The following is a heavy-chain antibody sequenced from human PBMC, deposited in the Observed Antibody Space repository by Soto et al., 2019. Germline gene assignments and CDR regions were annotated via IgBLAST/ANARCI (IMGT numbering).Heavy chain of an antibody. CDR3: ARGRRWLQSHAFDI. D-gene: IGHD5-12*01. CDR2: IIPIFGAA. Sequence: SVKVSCKASGGTFSSYAISWVRQAPGQGLEWMGGIIPIFGAANYAQKFQGRVTITADESTSTAYMELSSLRSEDTAVYYCARGRRWLQSHAFDIWGQGTMVTVSS. CDR1: GGTFSSYA. J-gene: IGHJ3*02. V-gene: IGHV1-69*13.